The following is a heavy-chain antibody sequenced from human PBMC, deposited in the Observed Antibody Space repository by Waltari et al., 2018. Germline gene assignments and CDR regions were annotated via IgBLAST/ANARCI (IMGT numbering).Heavy chain of an antibody. CDR1: GFTFNKYW. Sequence: DVKMVESGGGLVQPEGSLRLSCTGSGFTFNKYWMHWVRQAPGKGPEWISHINIDGSDTDYADSGRGRFTISRDNVKRTLFLQMNSLRVDDTAVYFCARVTLLRGAHWGQGTLVTVSS. J-gene: IGHJ1*01. D-gene: IGHD3-10*01. V-gene: IGHV3-74*01. CDR2: INIDGSDT. CDR3: ARVTLLRGAH.